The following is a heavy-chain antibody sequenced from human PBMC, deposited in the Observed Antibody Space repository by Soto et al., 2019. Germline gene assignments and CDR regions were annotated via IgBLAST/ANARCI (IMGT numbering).Heavy chain of an antibody. CDR2: INWNGNVI. CDR1: GFTFDDYA. J-gene: IGHJ4*03. V-gene: IGHV3-9*01. CDR3: AKGGPDDCCAGGICYFDS. D-gene: IGHD2-8*02. Sequence: EVQMVESGGGFIQPGRSLGLSCAASGFTFDDYAMSWVRRGPGRGLEWVSSINWNGNVIGYADSVKGRFTVSRDNGKNSLYLQMSDLRPEDTALYYCAKGGPDDCCAGGICYFDSWGQGIQVTVTS.